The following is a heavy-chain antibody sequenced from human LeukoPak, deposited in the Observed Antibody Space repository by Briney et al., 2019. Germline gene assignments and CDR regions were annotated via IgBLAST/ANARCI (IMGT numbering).Heavy chain of an antibody. J-gene: IGHJ4*02. CDR1: GASITSSHWW. V-gene: IGHV2-5*08. Sequence: TLSLTCAVSGASITSSHWWSWARQPPGKALEWLALIYWDNNKLYSPSLRSRLTIAKDTSKNQVVLTMTNMDPVDTATYSCAHYGDYRFLYYFDHWGQGTLVTVSS. CDR3: AHYGDYRFLYYFDH. CDR2: IYWDNNK. D-gene: IGHD4-17*01.